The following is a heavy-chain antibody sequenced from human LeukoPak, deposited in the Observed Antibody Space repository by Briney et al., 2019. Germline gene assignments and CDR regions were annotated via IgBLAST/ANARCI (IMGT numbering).Heavy chain of an antibody. CDR2: IRYDGSNK. CDR1: GFTFSSYG. CDR3: ATYRQVLLPFES. Sequence: GGSLRLSCAASGFTFSSYGMHWVRQAPGKGLEWVAFIRYDGSNKYYADSVRGRFTISRDNSKSTLSLQMNSLRAEDTAIYYCATYRQVLLPFESWGQGTLVAVSS. V-gene: IGHV3-30*02. D-gene: IGHD2-8*02. J-gene: IGHJ4*02.